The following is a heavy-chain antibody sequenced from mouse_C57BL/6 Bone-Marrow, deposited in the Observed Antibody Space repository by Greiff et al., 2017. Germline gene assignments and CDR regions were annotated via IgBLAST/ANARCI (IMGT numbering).Heavy chain of an antibody. CDR2: ICNGGGST. Sequence: EVQVVESGGGLVQPGGSLKLSCAASGFTFSDYYMYWVRQTPEKRLEWVAYICNGGGSTYYPDTVKGRFTLSRDNAKNTLYLQMSRLKSEDTAMYYGARHVWGWLAYWGQGTLVTVSA. V-gene: IGHV5-12*01. CDR3: ARHVWGWLAY. CDR1: GFTFSDYY. D-gene: IGHD4-1*01. J-gene: IGHJ3*01.